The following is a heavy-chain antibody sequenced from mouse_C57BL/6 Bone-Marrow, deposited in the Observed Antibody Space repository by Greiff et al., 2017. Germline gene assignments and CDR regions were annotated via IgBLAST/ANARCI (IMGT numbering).Heavy chain of an antibody. CDR3: ATLPLCDGSTWFAY. V-gene: IGHV1-80*01. D-gene: IGHD1-1*01. J-gene: IGHJ3*01. CDR2: IYPGDGDT. CDR1: GYAFSSYW. Sequence: QVQLQQSGAELVKPGASVKLSCKASGYAFSSYWMNWVKQRPGKGLEWIGQIYPGDGDTNYNGKFKGKATLAADKSCSTAYMQLSSLTSEDSAVYFCATLPLCDGSTWFAYWCQGTLVTVSA.